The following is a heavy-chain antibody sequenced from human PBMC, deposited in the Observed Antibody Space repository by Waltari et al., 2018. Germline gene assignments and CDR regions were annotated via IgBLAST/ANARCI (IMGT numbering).Heavy chain of an antibody. Sequence: QLQLQESGPGLVKPSETLSLTCTVSGGSISSSSYYWGWIRQPPGKGLEWIGGIYYSGSTYYNPSLKSRVTISVDTSKNQFSLKLSSVTAAYTAVYYCARDTFGERAFDPWGQGTLVTVSS. J-gene: IGHJ5*02. CDR2: IYYSGST. CDR1: GGSISSSSYY. D-gene: IGHD3-16*01. CDR3: ARDTFGERAFDP. V-gene: IGHV4-39*07.